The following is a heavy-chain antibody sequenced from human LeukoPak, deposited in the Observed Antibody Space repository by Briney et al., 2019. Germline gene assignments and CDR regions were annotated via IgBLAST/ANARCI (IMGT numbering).Heavy chain of an antibody. CDR3: ARGVYCSSTSCYSTMGFLWDYYYYYMDV. J-gene: IGHJ6*03. D-gene: IGHD2-2*01. Sequence: GGSLRLSCAASGFTFSSYAMSWVRQAPGKGLEWVSAISGSGGSTYYADSVKGRFTISRDNSKNTLYLQMNSLRAEDTAVYYCARGVYCSSTSCYSTMGFLWDYYYYYMDVWGKGTTVTVSS. CDR1: GFTFSSYA. V-gene: IGHV3-23*01. CDR2: ISGSGGST.